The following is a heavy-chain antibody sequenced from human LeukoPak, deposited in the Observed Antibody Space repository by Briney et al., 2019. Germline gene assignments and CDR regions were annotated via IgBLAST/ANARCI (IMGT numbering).Heavy chain of an antibody. CDR1: GFTFSSYT. CDR2: IRGGDT. D-gene: IGHD2-2*02. CDR3: ARDRSIPYDAFDI. Sequence: GGSLRLSCAASGFTFSSYTMNWVRQAPGKGLEWVSAIRGGDTYYANSVKGRFTISRDNSRNTLYLQIDSLRAEDTAVYYCARDRSIPYDAFDIWGQGTMATGAS. V-gene: IGHV3-23*01. J-gene: IGHJ3*02.